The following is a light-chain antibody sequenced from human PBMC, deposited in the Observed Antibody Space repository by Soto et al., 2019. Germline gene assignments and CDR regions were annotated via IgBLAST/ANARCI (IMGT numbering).Light chain of an antibody. CDR1: RSDVGDYNY. CDR2: EVI. CDR3: SSYTTGSTLV. J-gene: IGLJ2*01. Sequence: QSALAQPASVSGSPGQSITISCTATRSDVGDYNYVSWYQQHPGKAPKLIIFEVINRASGVSNRISGSKSGNTASLIISGLQAEDEADYYCSSYTTGSTLVFGGGTKLTVL. V-gene: IGLV2-14*01.